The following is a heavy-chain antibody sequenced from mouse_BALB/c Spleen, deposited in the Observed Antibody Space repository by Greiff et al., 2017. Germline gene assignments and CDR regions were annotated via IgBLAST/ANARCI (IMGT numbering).Heavy chain of an antibody. J-gene: IGHJ2*01. Sequence: VQLVESGPGLVAPSQSLSITCTVSGFSLTSYDISWIRQPPGKGLEWLGVIWTGGGTNYNSAFMSRLSISKDNSKSQVFLKMNSLQTDDTAIYYCVRGNGSYFDYWGQGTTLTVSS. V-gene: IGHV2-9-2*01. CDR3: VRGNGSYFDY. D-gene: IGHD2-2*01. CDR1: GFSLTSYD. CDR2: IWTGGGT.